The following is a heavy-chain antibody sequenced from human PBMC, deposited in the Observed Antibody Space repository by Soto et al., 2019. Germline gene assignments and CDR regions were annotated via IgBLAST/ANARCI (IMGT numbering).Heavy chain of an antibody. Sequence: PGGSLRLSCAASGFTFSSYAMSWVRQAPGKGLEWVSAISGSGGSTYYADSVKGRFTISRDNSKNTLYLQMNSLRAEDTAVYYCAKDKNYCSSTSCYIGKWYYYYYGMDVWGQGTTVTVSS. CDR3: AKDKNYCSSTSCYIGKWYYYYYGMDV. V-gene: IGHV3-23*01. J-gene: IGHJ6*02. D-gene: IGHD2-2*02. CDR1: GFTFSSYA. CDR2: ISGSGGST.